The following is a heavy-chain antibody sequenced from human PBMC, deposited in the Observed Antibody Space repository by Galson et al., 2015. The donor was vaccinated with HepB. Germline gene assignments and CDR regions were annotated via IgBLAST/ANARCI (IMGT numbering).Heavy chain of an antibody. CDR1: GFTFSSYG. CDR2: IWFDGSIK. CDR3: ARDRSEQVKGWLVRGEHVYGVDV. Sequence: SLRLSCAASGFTFSSYGMHWVRQAPGKGLEWVAVIWFDGSIKYYADSVKGRFTISRDNSKHTLFLQMNSLRAEDTAVYYCARDRSEQVKGWLVRGEHVYGVDVWGQGTTVTVSS. J-gene: IGHJ6*02. V-gene: IGHV3-33*01. D-gene: IGHD6-19*01.